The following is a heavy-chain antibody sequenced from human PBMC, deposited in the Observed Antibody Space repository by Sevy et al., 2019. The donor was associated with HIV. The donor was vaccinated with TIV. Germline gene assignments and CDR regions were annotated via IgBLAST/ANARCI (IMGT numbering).Heavy chain of an antibody. J-gene: IGHJ4*02. V-gene: IGHV3-48*02. CDR2: ISSSSNPI. CDR3: ARDHWNDY. CDR1: GFTFSSYS. Sequence: GGSLRLSCAASGFTFSSYSMNWVRQAPGKGLEWISYISSSSNPIYYGDSVKGRFTISRDNAKNSLFLQMNNLRDEDTAVYYCARDHWNDYWGQGTLVTVSS. D-gene: IGHD1-1*01.